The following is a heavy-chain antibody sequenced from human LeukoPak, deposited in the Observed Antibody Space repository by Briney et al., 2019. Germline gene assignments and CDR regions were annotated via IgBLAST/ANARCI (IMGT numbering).Heavy chain of an antibody. D-gene: IGHD3-10*01. V-gene: IGHV3-7*01. CDR1: GFTFSTYW. J-gene: IGHJ6*02. Sequence: GGSLRLSCAASGFTFSTYWMAWIRQAPGKGLEWVANIKEDGSEKYYVDSVKGRFTISRDNAKNSVFLQMNSLRVEDTAVYYCARRRGAVRGVIRSDGGYYYYGMDVWGQGTTVTVSS. CDR3: ARRRGAVRGVIRSDGGYYYYGMDV. CDR2: IKEDGSEK.